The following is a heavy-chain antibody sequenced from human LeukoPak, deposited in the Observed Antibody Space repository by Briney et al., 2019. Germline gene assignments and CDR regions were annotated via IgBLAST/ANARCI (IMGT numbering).Heavy chain of an antibody. CDR2: INPNSGGT. D-gene: IGHD2-15*01. CDR1: GYTFTGYY. V-gene: IGHV1-2*02. Sequence: ASAKVSCKASGYTFTGYYMHWVRQASGQGLEWMGWINPNSGGTNYAQKFQGRVTMTRDTSISTAYMELSRLRSDDTAVYYCERTATMDYWGQGTLVTVSS. CDR3: ERTATMDY. J-gene: IGHJ4*02.